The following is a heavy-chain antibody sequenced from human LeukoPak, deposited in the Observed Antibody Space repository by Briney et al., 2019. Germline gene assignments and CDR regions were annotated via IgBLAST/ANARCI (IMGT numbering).Heavy chain of an antibody. CDR3: ALYSSGWSEYYFDY. CDR1: GGSISSHY. Sequence: SETLSLTCTVSGGSISSHYWSWIRQPPGKGLEWIGYIYYSGSINYNPSLKSRVTISVDTSKNQFSLKLSSVTAADTAVYYCALYSSGWSEYYFDYWGQGTLVTVSS. CDR2: IYYSGSI. D-gene: IGHD6-19*01. V-gene: IGHV4-59*11. J-gene: IGHJ4*02.